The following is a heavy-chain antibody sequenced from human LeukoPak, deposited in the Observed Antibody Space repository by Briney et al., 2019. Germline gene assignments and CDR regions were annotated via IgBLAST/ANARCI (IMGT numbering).Heavy chain of an antibody. CDR3: ARPHPAYSSDY. D-gene: IGHD6-13*01. Sequence: KPSETLSLTCTVSGGSISSSSYYWGWIRQPPGKGLEWIGSIYYSGSTYYNPSLKSRVTISVDTSKNQFSLKLGSVTAADTAVYYCARPHPAYSSDYWGQGTLVTVSS. CDR2: IYYSGST. J-gene: IGHJ4*02. V-gene: IGHV4-39*01. CDR1: GGSISSSSYY.